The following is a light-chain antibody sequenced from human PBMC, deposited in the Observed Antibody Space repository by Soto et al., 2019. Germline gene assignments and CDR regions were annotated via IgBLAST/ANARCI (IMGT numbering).Light chain of an antibody. CDR3: QQYNSYS. Sequence: DIQMTQSPSTPSASEGDRVTITCRASQSISSWLAWYQQKPGKAPKLLIYKASSLESGVPSRFSGSGSGTEFTLTISSLQPDDFATYYCQQYNSYSFGQGTKVDIK. V-gene: IGKV1-5*03. CDR1: QSISSW. J-gene: IGKJ1*01. CDR2: KAS.